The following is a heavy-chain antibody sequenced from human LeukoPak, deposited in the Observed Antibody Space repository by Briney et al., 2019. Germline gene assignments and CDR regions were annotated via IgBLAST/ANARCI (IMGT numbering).Heavy chain of an antibody. CDR2: INHSGST. Sequence: GSLRLSCAASGFTFSSYSMNWVRQPPGKGLEWIGEINHSGSTNYNPSLKSRVTISVDTSKNQFSLKLSSVTAADTAVYYCARTPRRNIAARRSYFDYWGQGTLVTVSS. CDR3: ARTPRRNIAARRSYFDY. J-gene: IGHJ4*02. CDR1: GFTFSSYS. V-gene: IGHV4-34*01. D-gene: IGHD6-6*01.